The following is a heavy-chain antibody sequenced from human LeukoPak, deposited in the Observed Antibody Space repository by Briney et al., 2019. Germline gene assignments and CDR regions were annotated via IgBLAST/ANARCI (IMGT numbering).Heavy chain of an antibody. CDR2: LYSGGTT. D-gene: IGHD6-19*01. CDR1: GFTVNRNY. V-gene: IGHV3-66*01. J-gene: IGHJ5*02. Sequence: GGSLRLSCVASGFTVNRNYITWVRQAPGKGLEWVSALYSGGTTYYADSVRGRFTISRDNAKNSLYLQMNSLRAEDTAVYYCARDFRSGWYRENWFDPWGQGTLVTVSS. CDR3: ARDFRSGWYRENWFDP.